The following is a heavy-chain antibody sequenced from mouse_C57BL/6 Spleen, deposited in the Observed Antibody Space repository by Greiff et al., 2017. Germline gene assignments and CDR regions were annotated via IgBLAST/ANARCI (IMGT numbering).Heavy chain of an antibody. CDR1: GYTFTSYT. CDR2: INPSSGYT. V-gene: IGHV1-4*01. J-gene: IGHJ4*01. CDR3: ARSHYNYAMDY. Sequence: VQLQQSGAELARPGASVKMSCKASGYTFTSYTMHWVKQRPGQGLEWIGYINPSSGYTKYNQKFKDKATLTADKSSSTAYMQLSSLTSEDSAVYCCARSHYNYAMDYWGQGTSVTVSS. D-gene: IGHD1-1*01.